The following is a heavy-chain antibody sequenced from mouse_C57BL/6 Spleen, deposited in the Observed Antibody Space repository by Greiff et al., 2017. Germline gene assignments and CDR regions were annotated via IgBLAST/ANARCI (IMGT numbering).Heavy chain of an antibody. CDR1: GYSITSGYD. Sequence: EVKLVESGPGMVKPSQSLSLTCTVTGYSITSGYDWHWIRHFPGNKLEWMGYISYSGSTNYNPSLKSRISITHDTSKNHFFLKLNSVTTEDTATYYCARAGYYGNYFDYWGQGTTLTVSS. V-gene: IGHV3-1*01. D-gene: IGHD2-1*01. CDR3: ARAGYYGNYFDY. J-gene: IGHJ2*01. CDR2: ISYSGST.